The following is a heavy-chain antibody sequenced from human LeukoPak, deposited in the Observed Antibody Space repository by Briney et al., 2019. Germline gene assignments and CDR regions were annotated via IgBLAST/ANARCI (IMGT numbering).Heavy chain of an antibody. D-gene: IGHD3-22*01. Sequence: SETLSLTCTVSGGSVSSDYWSWIRQPPGKGLEWIGYIYYGASTNYSPSLKSRVSISVDTSKNQFSLSLSFVTAADTAVYYCARGARSGYYDSSGYYSAWGQGTLVTVSS. CDR2: IYYGAST. V-gene: IGHV4-59*08. J-gene: IGHJ4*02. CDR1: GGSVSSDY. CDR3: ARGARSGYYDSSGYYSA.